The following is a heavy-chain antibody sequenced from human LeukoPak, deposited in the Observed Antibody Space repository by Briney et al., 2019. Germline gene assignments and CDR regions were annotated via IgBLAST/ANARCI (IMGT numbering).Heavy chain of an antibody. CDR3: ARDYGNWFDP. CDR1: GYTFTAYY. CDR2: INPNRGGT. Sequence: ASVKVSCKASGYTFTAYYMHWVRQAPGQGLEWMGRINPNRGGTNYAQKFQGRVTMTRDASISTPYMELSRLTSDDTAVYYCARDYGNWFDPWGQGTLVTVSS. D-gene: IGHD3-16*01. J-gene: IGHJ5*02. V-gene: IGHV1-2*06.